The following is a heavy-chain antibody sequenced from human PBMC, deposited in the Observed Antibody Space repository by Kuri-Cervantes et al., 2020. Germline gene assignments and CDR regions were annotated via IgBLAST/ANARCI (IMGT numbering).Heavy chain of an antibody. CDR1: GFTFSDYY. CDR2: ISSSGSTI. V-gene: IGHV3-11*04. D-gene: IGHD6-19*01. Sequence: GGSLRLSCAASGFTFSDYYMSWIRQAPGKGLEWVSYISSSGSTIYYGDSVKGRFTISRDNAKNSLYLQMNSLRAEDTAVYYCARDKEVAYSSGWFYSHYYYGMDVWGQGTTVTVSS. J-gene: IGHJ6*02. CDR3: ARDKEVAYSSGWFYSHYYYGMDV.